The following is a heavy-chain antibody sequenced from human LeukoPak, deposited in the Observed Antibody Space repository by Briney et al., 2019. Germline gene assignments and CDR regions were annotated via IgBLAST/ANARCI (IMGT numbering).Heavy chain of an antibody. J-gene: IGHJ6*02. Sequence: GASVKVSCKASGGTFSSYTISWVRQAPGQGLEWMGRIIPILGIANYAQKFQGRVTITADKSTSTAYMELGSLRSEDTAVYYCARVDVDKAMITTRYYYYGMDVWGQGTTVTVSS. CDR2: IIPILGIA. D-gene: IGHD5-18*01. CDR3: ARVDVDKAMITTRYYYYGMDV. V-gene: IGHV1-69*02. CDR1: GGTFSSYT.